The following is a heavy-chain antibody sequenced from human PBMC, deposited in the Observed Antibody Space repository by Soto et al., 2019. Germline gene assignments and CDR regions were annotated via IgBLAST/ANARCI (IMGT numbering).Heavy chain of an antibody. CDR1: GFTFSSYP. J-gene: IGHJ4*02. Sequence: LRLSCAASGFTFSSYPMHWVRQAPGKGLEWVAVISYDGSNKHYADSVKGRFTISRDSSKDTLYLQINSLKPEDSAVYYCARGIVLVTALDYWGQGTLVTVSS. CDR2: ISYDGSNK. CDR3: ARGIVLVTALDY. V-gene: IGHV3-30-3*01. D-gene: IGHD2-21*02.